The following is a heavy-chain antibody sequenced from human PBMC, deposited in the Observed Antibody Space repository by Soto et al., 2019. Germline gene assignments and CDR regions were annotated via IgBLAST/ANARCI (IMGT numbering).Heavy chain of an antibody. V-gene: IGHV3-23*01. Sequence: EVQLLESGGGLVQPGGSLRLSCAASGFTFSSYAMSWVRQAPGKGLEWVSAISGSGGSTYYADSVKGRFTISRDNSKNTLYLQMNSLRAEDTAVYYCAKVEVSYDFWSGYSFDYWGQGTLVTVPS. J-gene: IGHJ4*02. CDR2: ISGSGGST. CDR1: GFTFSSYA. CDR3: AKVEVSYDFWSGYSFDY. D-gene: IGHD3-3*01.